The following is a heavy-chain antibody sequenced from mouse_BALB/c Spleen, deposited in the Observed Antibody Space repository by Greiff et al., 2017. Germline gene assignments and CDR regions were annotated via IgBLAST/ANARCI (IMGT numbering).Heavy chain of an antibody. D-gene: IGHD1-2*01. CDR1: GFTFSSYA. J-gene: IGHJ4*01. V-gene: IGHV5-9-4*01. Sequence: EVKLMESGGGLVKPGGSLKLSCAASGFTFSSYAMSWVRQSPEKRLEWVAEISSGGSYTYYPDTVTGRFTISRDNAKNTLYLEMSSLRSEDTAMYYCARDQLRLRTSSYAMDYWGQGTSVTVSS. CDR2: ISSGGSYT. CDR3: ARDQLRLRTSSYAMDY.